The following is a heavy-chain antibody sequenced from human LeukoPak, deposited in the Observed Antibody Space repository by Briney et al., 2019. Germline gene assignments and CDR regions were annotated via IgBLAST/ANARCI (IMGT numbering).Heavy chain of an antibody. J-gene: IGHJ4*02. CDR3: AKHTDSSGYYSFDY. V-gene: IGHV3-23*01. CDR1: GFTFSGYA. Sequence: GGSLRLSCAASGFTFSGYAMSWVRQAPGKGLEWVSAISGSGGTTYYADSVKGRFAISRDNSKNTLFLQMNSLRAEDTAVYYCAKHTDSSGYYSFDYWVQGTLVTVSS. CDR2: ISGSGGTT. D-gene: IGHD3-22*01.